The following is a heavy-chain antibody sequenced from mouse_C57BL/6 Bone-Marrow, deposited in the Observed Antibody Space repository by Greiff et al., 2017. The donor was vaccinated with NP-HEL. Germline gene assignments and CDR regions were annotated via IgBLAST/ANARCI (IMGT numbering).Heavy chain of an antibody. V-gene: IGHV1-63*01. CDR2: IYPGGGYT. J-gene: IGHJ3*01. D-gene: IGHD2-5*01. CDR3: ARSRGYSNYGRAWFAY. Sequence: QVQLQQSGAELVRPGTSVKMSCKASGYTFTNYWIGWAKQRPGHGLEWIGDIYPGGGYTNYNEKFKGKATLTADKSSSTAYMQFSSLTSEDSAIYYCARSRGYSNYGRAWFAYWGQGTLVTVSA. CDR1: GYTFTNYW.